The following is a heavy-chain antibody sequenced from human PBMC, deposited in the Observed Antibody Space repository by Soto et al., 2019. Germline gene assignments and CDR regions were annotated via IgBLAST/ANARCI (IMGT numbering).Heavy chain of an antibody. Sequence: GGSLRLSCAASGFTFSSYWMNWVRQAPGKGLVWVSRINSDGSSTSYADSVKGRFTISRDNAKNTLYLQMNSLRAEDTAVYYCARGGVRRARCCVDYYYMDVWGKGTTVTVSS. CDR1: GFTFSSYW. J-gene: IGHJ6*03. CDR3: ARGGVRRARCCVDYYYMDV. D-gene: IGHD3-10*01. V-gene: IGHV3-74*01. CDR2: INSDGSST.